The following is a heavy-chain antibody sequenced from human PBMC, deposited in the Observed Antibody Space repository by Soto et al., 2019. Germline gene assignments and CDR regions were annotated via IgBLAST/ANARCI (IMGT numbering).Heavy chain of an antibody. Sequence: PSETLSPTCAVSGGSITSGNSYSWSWIRQPPGRGLEWIGSISHTGSTSYNPSLKSRPTMPVDKSKNQFSLRLSSVTAADMAVYYCARAVAPYFGTWFDPWGQGILVTVSS. CDR3: ARAVAPYFGTWFDP. CDR2: ISHTGST. V-gene: IGHV4-30-2*01. D-gene: IGHD3-10*01. CDR1: GGSITSGNSYS. J-gene: IGHJ5*02.